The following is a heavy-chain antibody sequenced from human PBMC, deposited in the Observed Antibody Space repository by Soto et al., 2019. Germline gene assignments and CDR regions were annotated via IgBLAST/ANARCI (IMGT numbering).Heavy chain of an antibody. CDR2: ISPYNGNT. CDR3: ARDQSCDRNCYYGIDV. J-gene: IGHJ6*02. Sequence: QVHLVQSGAEVKKPGASVKVSCKTSGYPFTSYGIGWVRQAPGQGLEWMAWISPYNGNTYYAQKFQGRVTMTTDTSTKTVYRELRSVRADDTAVYYCARDQSCDRNCYYGIDVWGQGTTVTVSS. CDR1: GYPFTSYG. V-gene: IGHV1-18*01.